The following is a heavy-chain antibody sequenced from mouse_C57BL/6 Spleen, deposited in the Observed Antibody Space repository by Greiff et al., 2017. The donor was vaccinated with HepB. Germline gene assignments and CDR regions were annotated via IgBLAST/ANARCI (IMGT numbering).Heavy chain of an antibody. CDR2: INPNNGGT. Sequence: EVQLQESGPELVKPGASVKISCKASGYTFTDYYMNWVKQSHGKSLEWIGDINPNNGGTSYNQKFKGKATLTVDKSSSTAYMELRSLTSEDSAVYYCARDYYETYYAMDYWGQGTSVTVSS. D-gene: IGHD2-4*01. V-gene: IGHV1-26*01. J-gene: IGHJ4*01. CDR3: ARDYYETYYAMDY. CDR1: GYTFTDYY.